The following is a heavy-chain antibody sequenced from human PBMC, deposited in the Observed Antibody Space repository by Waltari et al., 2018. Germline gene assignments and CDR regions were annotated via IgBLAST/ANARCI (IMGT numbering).Heavy chain of an antibody. CDR1: GGSFTGHY. CDR3: ARGRGWEDLVAGDYYYGMDV. J-gene: IGHJ6*02. V-gene: IGHV4-34*01. CDR2: VNQSGHT. Sequence: QLHLQQWGAGLLRPSETLSLTCGVDGGSFTGHYWSWIRQTPGKGLEWIGEVNQSGHTNYNPSFTSRVTISVDTSKSQFFLTLISVTAADTAVYYCARGRGWEDLVAGDYYYGMDVWGQGTTVTVSS. D-gene: IGHD6-19*01.